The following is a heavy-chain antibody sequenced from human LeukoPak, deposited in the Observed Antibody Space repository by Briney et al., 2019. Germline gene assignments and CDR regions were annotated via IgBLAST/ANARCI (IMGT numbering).Heavy chain of an antibody. Sequence: KSSETLSLTCTVSGGSMSSHYWSWIRQPPGKGLEWIGYIYYSGSTNYNPSLKSRVTISVDTSKNQFSLKLSSVTAADTAVYYCARVKYDAFDIWGQGTMVTVSS. J-gene: IGHJ3*02. CDR1: GGSMSSHY. V-gene: IGHV4-59*11. CDR2: IYYSGST. CDR3: ARVKYDAFDI.